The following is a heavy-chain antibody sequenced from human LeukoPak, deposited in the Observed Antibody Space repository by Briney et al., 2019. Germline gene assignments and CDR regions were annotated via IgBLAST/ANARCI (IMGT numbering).Heavy chain of an antibody. CDR1: GYTFTGYY. CDR2: TNPNSGGT. D-gene: IGHD3-10*01. J-gene: IGHJ4*02. CDR3: AIYGSGSYYPYHDY. Sequence: ASVKVSCKASGYTFTGYYMHWVRQAPGLELEWMGWTNPNSGGTNYTQKFQGRVTMTRDTSISTAYMELSRLRADDTAVYYCAIYGSGSYYPYHDYWGQGTLVTVSS. V-gene: IGHV1-2*02.